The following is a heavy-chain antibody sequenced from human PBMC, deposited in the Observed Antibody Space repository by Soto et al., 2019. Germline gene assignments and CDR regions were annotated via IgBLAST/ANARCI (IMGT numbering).Heavy chain of an antibody. J-gene: IGHJ4*02. CDR1: GYTFTSYA. CDR3: ARGIAAECHFDY. CDR2: INAGNGNT. Sequence: GASVKVSCKTSGYTFTSYAMHWVRQAPGQRPEWMGWINAGNGNTKYSQKFQGRVTITRDTSASTAYMELSSLRSEDTAVYYCARGIAAECHFDYWGQGTLVTVSS. D-gene: IGHD6-13*01. V-gene: IGHV1-3*01.